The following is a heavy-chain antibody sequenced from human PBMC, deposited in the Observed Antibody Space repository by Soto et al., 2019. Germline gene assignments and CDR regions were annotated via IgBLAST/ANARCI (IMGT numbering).Heavy chain of an antibody. D-gene: IGHD5-12*01. CDR3: ARRRVATKNWFDS. Sequence: QVQLVQSGAEVKKPGASVKVSCKASGYTFTGYYMHWVRQAPGQALERMGSINPNSGGTNYAQKFQGRVTMTRDTSISTPYMELSRLRSDDTAVYYCARRRVATKNWFDSWGQGTLVTVSS. CDR1: GYTFTGYY. V-gene: IGHV1-2*02. J-gene: IGHJ5*01. CDR2: INPNSGGT.